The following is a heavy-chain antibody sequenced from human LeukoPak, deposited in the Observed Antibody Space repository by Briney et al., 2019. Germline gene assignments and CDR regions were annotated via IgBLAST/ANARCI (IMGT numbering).Heavy chain of an antibody. Sequence: GGSLRLSCAASGFTFSSHGMHWVRQAPGKGLEWVAVIWYDGRNEYYGDSVKGRFTISRDNSKNTLFLLMNSLRAEDTAVYYCVRDGGASITGTTGAFDFWGRGTMVTVSS. CDR1: GFTFSSHG. CDR2: IWYDGRNE. V-gene: IGHV3-33*01. J-gene: IGHJ3*01. CDR3: VRDGGASITGTTGAFDF. D-gene: IGHD1-7*01.